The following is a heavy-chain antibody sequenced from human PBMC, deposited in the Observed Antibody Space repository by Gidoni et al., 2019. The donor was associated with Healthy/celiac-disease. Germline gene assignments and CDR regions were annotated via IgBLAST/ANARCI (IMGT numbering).Heavy chain of an antibody. J-gene: IGHJ5*02. CDR1: GGSISSSSYY. CDR3: ARQLITMVRGVIIAWFDP. V-gene: IGHV4-39*01. D-gene: IGHD3-10*01. Sequence: QLQLQESGPGLVKPSETLSLTCTVSGGSISSSSYYWGWIRPPPGKGLEWIGSIYYSGSTYYNPSLKSRVTISVDTSKNQFSLKLSSVTAADTAVYYCARQLITMVRGVIIAWFDPWGQGTLVTVSS. CDR2: IYYSGST.